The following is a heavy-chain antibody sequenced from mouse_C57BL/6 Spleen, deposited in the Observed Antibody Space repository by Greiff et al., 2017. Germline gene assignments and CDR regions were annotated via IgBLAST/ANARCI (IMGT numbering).Heavy chain of an antibody. CDR2: INPNNGGT. J-gene: IGHJ4*01. D-gene: IGHD1-1*01. Sequence: VQLKESGPELVKPGDSVTMSCKASGYTFTDYNMNWVKQSHGKSLEWIGYINPNNGGTSYNQKFKGQATLTVNKSSSTAYMGLRSLTSEDSAVYYCARSSCYGSSRAAYAMDYWGQGTSVTVSS. CDR1: GYTFTDYN. V-gene: IGHV1-22*01. CDR3: ARSSCYGSSRAAYAMDY.